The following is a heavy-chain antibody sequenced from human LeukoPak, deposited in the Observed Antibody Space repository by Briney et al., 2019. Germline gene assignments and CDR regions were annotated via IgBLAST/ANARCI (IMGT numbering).Heavy chain of an antibody. CDR1: GYSFPSYW. V-gene: IGHV5-51*01. Sequence: GESLKISCKGSGYSFPSYWIGWVRQMPGKGLEWMGIIYPGDSDTRYSPSFQGQVTISADKSISTAYLQWSSLKASDTAMYYCARQGYDSSGYYGYYFDYWGQGTLVTVSS. CDR3: ARQGYDSSGYYGYYFDY. CDR2: IYPGDSDT. D-gene: IGHD3-22*01. J-gene: IGHJ4*02.